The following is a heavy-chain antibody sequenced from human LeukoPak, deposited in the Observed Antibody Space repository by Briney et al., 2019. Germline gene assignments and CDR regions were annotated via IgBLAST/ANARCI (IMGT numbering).Heavy chain of an antibody. CDR2: INRGVGSTST. D-gene: IGHD4-17*01. CDR3: AKDQDYGVPNYSFDY. CDR1: GFTLSIYD. V-gene: IGHV3-23*01. Sequence: GGSLRLSCAASGFTLSIYDMSWVRQAPGKGLECVSSINRGVGSTSTYYADSVKGRFTISRDNSKNTLYLQMNSLRAEDTAVYYCAKDQDYGVPNYSFDYWGQGTLVTVSS. J-gene: IGHJ4*02.